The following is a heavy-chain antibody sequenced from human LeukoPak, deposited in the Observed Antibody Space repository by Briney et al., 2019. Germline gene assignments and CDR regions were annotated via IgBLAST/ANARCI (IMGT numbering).Heavy chain of an antibody. CDR2: IYYSGST. D-gene: IGHD2-2*01. J-gene: IGHJ6*02. Sequence: SETLSLTCTVSGGSISSYYWNWIRQPPGKGLEWIGYIYYSGSTDYNPSLKSRVTISVDTSKNQFSLKLSSVPAADTAVYYCARQDVVVITAATYYYGMDVWGQGTTVTVSS. CDR3: ARQDVVVITAATYYYGMDV. CDR1: GGSISSYY. V-gene: IGHV4-59*08.